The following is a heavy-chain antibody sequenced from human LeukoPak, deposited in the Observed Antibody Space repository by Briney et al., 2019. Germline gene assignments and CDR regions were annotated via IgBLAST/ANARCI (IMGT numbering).Heavy chain of an antibody. J-gene: IGHJ5*02. CDR2: INHSGST. D-gene: IGHD3-3*01. CDR1: GGSFSGYY. CDR3: ARGGRITIFGVVNWFDP. V-gene: IGHV4-34*01. Sequence: SETLSLTCAVYGGSFSGYYWSWIRQPPGKGLEWIGEINHSGSTNCNPSLKSRVTISVDTSKNQFSLKLSSVTAADTAVYYCARGGRITIFGVVNWFDPWGQGTLVTVSS.